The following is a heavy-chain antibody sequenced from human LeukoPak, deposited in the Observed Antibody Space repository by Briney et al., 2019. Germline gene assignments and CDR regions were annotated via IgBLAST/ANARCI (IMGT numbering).Heavy chain of an antibody. J-gene: IGHJ1*01. D-gene: IGHD6-13*01. Sequence: GGSLRLSCAASGFSCSSSWMNWLRQAPGQGLEWVANIKQDGSEKYYVDSVKVRFTIARDNAKNSLYLQMNSLRAEDTAVYYCARLRRSTWAGGMDFQHWGQGTLVTVSS. V-gene: IGHV3-7*01. CDR2: IKQDGSEK. CDR1: GFSCSSSW. CDR3: ARLRRSTWAGGMDFQH.